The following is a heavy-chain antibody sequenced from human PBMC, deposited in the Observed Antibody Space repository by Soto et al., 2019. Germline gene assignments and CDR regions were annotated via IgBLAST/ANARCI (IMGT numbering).Heavy chain of an antibody. V-gene: IGHV1-69*13. Sequence: ASVKVSCKASGGTFSSYASSWVRQAPGQGLEWMGGIIPIFGTANYAQKFQGRVTITADESTSTAYMELSSLRSEDTAVYYCARSITIFGVVPYNWFDPWGQGTLVTVSS. J-gene: IGHJ5*02. CDR3: ARSITIFGVVPYNWFDP. D-gene: IGHD3-3*01. CDR2: IIPIFGTA. CDR1: GGTFSSYA.